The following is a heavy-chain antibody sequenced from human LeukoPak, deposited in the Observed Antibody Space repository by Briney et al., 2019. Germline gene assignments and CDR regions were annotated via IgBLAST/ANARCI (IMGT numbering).Heavy chain of an antibody. D-gene: IGHD2-21*02. CDR1: GFTFDDYG. V-gene: IGHV3-20*01. Sequence: GGSLRLSCAASGFTFDDYGMSWVRQAPGKGLEWVSGINWSGGSTGYADSVKGRFTISRDNAKNSLYLQMNSLRAEDTALYHCARVVVVVTAMGIDAFDIWGQGTMVTVSS. J-gene: IGHJ3*02. CDR3: ARVVVVVTAMGIDAFDI. CDR2: INWSGGST.